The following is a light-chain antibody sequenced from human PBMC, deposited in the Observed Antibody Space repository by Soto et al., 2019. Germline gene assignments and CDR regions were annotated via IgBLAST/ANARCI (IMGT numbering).Light chain of an antibody. CDR2: DVS. V-gene: IGKV3-11*01. CDR1: QSVSHS. Sequence: EIVLTQSPATLSLSPGERATLSCWASQSVSHSLAWYKQRPGQSPRLLIYDVSTRATGIPARFGGSGSGTEFTLTISSLETEDFEVYYCQQRTNWPLTFGGGTKVDIK. CDR3: QQRTNWPLT. J-gene: IGKJ4*01.